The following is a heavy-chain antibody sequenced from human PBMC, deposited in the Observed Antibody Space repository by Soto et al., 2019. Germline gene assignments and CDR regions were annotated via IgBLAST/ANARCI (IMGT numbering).Heavy chain of an antibody. J-gene: IGHJ6*02. D-gene: IGHD6-13*01. CDR1: GFTFNDYS. CDR2: ISSSGSII. V-gene: IGHV3-11*01. CDR3: AREPYSSSRVYGMDV. Sequence: QVQVVESGGDLVKPGGSLRLSCAASGFTFNDYSMNWIRQAPGKGLEWVSYISSSGSIIDYADSVKGRFTISRDSARNSLYLQMNSLRVEDTAVYYCAREPYSSSRVYGMDVWGQGTTVTVSS.